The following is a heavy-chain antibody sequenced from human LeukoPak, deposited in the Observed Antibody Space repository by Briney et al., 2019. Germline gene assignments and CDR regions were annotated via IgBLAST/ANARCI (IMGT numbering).Heavy chain of an antibody. CDR3: ASATGDGAES. Sequence: SETLSLTCAVDGGSFSGYYWSWIRQPPGKGLEWIGEINDSGSTDYNPSLKSRVPISVDTSKNQFSLKLSSVNAADTAVYYCASATGDGAESWGQGTLVTVSS. CDR2: INDSGST. D-gene: IGHD7-27*01. J-gene: IGHJ5*02. V-gene: IGHV4-34*01. CDR1: GGSFSGYY.